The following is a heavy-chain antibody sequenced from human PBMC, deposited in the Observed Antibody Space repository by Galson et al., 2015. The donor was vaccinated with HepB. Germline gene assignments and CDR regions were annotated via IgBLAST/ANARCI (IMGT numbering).Heavy chain of an antibody. CDR1: GFTFSSYS. V-gene: IGHV3-21*01. CDR2: ISSSSSYI. J-gene: IGHJ4*02. D-gene: IGHD3-22*01. Sequence: SLRLSCAASGFTFSSYSMNWVRQAPGKGLEWVSSISSSSSYIYYADSVKGRFTISRDNAKNSLYLQMNSLRAEDTAVYYCARGAGFGSGYYFGGGCRGQGTLVTVSS. CDR3: ARGAGFGSGYYFGGGC.